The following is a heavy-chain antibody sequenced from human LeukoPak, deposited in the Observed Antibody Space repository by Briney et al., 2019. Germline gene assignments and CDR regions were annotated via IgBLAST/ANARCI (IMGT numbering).Heavy chain of an antibody. CDR3: ARRAYCSSTSCYWNDY. Sequence: SETLSLTCTASGGSISSSSYYWGWIRQPPGKGLEWIGSIYYSGSTYYNPSLKSRVTISVDTSKNQFSLKLSSVTAADTAVYYCARRAYCSSTSCYWNDYWGQGTLVTVSS. J-gene: IGHJ4*02. CDR1: GGSISSSSYY. V-gene: IGHV4-39*01. D-gene: IGHD2-2*01. CDR2: IYYSGST.